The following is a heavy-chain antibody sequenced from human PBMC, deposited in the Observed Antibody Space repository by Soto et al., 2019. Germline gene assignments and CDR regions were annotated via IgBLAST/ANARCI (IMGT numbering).Heavy chain of an antibody. Sequence: PSETLSLTCTVSGGSISSYYWSWIRQPPGKGLEWIGYIYYSGSTNYNPSLKSRGTISVDTSKNQFSLKLSSVTAADTAVYYCARTSFDILTGYNTFXYWGQGTLVTVSS. CDR3: ARTSFDILTGYNTFXY. CDR2: IYYSGST. V-gene: IGHV4-59*01. J-gene: IGHJ4*02. D-gene: IGHD3-9*01. CDR1: GGSISSYY.